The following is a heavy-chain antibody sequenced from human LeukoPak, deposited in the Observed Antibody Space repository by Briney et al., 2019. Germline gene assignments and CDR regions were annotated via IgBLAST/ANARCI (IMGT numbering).Heavy chain of an antibody. J-gene: IGHJ6*03. CDR3: ARARRIAARPGNYYYYYYMDV. CDR1: GGTFSSYA. Sequence: ASVKVSCKASGGTFSSYAISWVRQAPGQGLEWMGGIIPIFGTANYAQKFQGRVTITTDESTSTAYMELSSLRSEDTAVYYCARARRIAARPGNYYYYYYMDVWGKGTTVTVSS. D-gene: IGHD6-6*01. CDR2: IIPIFGTA. V-gene: IGHV1-69*05.